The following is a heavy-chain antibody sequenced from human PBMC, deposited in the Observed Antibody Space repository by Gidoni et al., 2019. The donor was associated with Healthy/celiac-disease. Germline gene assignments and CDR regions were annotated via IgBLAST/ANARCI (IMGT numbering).Heavy chain of an antibody. CDR2: IRSKAYGGTT. CDR1: GFTFGDYD. CDR3: TRVERYRISPVAFDI. J-gene: IGHJ3*02. D-gene: IGHD1-1*01. Sequence: EVQLVESGGGLVKPGRSLRLSCTASGFTFGDYDMSWFRQAPGKGLEWVGFIRSKAYGGTTEYAASVKGRFTISRDDSKSIAYLQMNSLKTEDTAVYYCTRVERYRISPVAFDIWGQGTMVTVSS. V-gene: IGHV3-49*05.